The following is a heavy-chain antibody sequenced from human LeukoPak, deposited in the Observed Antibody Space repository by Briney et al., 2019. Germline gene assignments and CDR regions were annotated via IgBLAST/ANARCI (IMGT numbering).Heavy chain of an antibody. CDR1: GFTFSSYW. Sequence: PGGSLRLSCAASGFTFSSYWMSWVRQAPGKGLEWVANIKQDGSEKYYVDSVKGRFTISRGNAKNSLYLQMNSLRAEDTAVYYCARGHSNSYFDYWGQGTLVTVSS. V-gene: IGHV3-7*04. D-gene: IGHD4-11*01. CDR2: IKQDGSEK. J-gene: IGHJ4*02. CDR3: ARGHSNSYFDY.